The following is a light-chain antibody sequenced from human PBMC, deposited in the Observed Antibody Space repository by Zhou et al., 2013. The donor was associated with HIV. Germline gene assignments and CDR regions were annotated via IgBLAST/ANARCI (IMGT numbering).Light chain of an antibody. CDR2: KAS. CDR3: QQYQTYPIA. V-gene: IGKV1-5*03. CDR1: QNINSW. Sequence: DIQMTQSPSTLSASVGDRVTITCRASQNINSWLAWYQQKPGKAPKLLIYKASSLGSGVPSRFSGSGSGTEFTLAIGSVQPEDCATYYCQQYQTYPIAFGQGTRLEI. J-gene: IGKJ5*01.